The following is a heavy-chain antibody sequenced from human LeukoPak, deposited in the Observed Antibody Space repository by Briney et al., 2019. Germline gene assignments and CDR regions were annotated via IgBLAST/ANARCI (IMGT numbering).Heavy chain of an antibody. J-gene: IGHJ4*02. Sequence: SETLSLTCTVSGGSISSYYWSWPRQPPGKGLKWIGNIYYSGSTNYNPSLKSRVTISVDTSKNQFSLKLSSVTAADTAVYYCASGWLFFDYWGQGTLVTVSS. CDR1: GGSISSYY. CDR2: IYYSGST. V-gene: IGHV4-59*01. CDR3: ASGWLFFDY. D-gene: IGHD5-12*01.